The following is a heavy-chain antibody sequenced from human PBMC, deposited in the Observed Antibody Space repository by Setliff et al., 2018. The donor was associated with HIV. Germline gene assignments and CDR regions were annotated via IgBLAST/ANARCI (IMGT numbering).Heavy chain of an antibody. CDR2: IIPVLGET. J-gene: IGHJ3*02. CDR1: GGTFSSYD. D-gene: IGHD2-2*01. CDR3: ARGGRVVPAATGSNAYDI. Sequence: ASVKVSCKASGGTFSSYDISWVRQAPGQGLEWMGRIIPVLGETNYAQKFQGRVTITADEFTSTAYMELSSLRSEDTAVYYCARGGRVVPAATGSNAYDIWGQGTKVTVSS. V-gene: IGHV1-69*10.